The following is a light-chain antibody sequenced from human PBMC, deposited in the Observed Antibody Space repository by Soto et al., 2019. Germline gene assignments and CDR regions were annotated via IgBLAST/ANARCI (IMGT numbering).Light chain of an antibody. CDR1: QSVLYSSDNKNY. J-gene: IGKJ5*01. V-gene: IGKV4-1*01. CDR3: QQYYSTRRS. CDR2: WAS. Sequence: IVMTQSPDSLAVSLGERATINCKSSQSVLYSSDNKNYLAWYRQKPGQPPKLLIYWASTRESGVPDRFSGSGSGTDFTLTISSLQAGDVAVYYCQQYYSTRRSFGQGTRLEI.